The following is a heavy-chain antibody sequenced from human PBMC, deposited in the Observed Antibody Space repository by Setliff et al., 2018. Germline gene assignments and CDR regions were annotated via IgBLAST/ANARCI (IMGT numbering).Heavy chain of an antibody. J-gene: IGHJ6*03. Sequence: KTSETLSLTCAVYGGSFSGYYWSWIRQPPGKRLEWIGEILHSGNINYNPSLKSRVTMSIDTSKNQFSLKLNSVTAADMAVYYCAREQWLDPPGYYYMDVWAKGTTVTVSS. CDR2: ILHSGNI. D-gene: IGHD6-19*01. CDR3: AREQWLDPPGYYYMDV. CDR1: GGSFSGYY. V-gene: IGHV4-34*12.